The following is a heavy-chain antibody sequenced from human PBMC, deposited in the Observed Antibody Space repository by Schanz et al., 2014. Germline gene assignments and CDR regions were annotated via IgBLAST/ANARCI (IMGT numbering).Heavy chain of an antibody. D-gene: IGHD2-2*01. CDR1: GLTFSDYY. CDR2: ISSSSSYT. CDR3: AKVAPAATYLDS. Sequence: QVQLVESGGGVVQPGRSLRLSCAASGLTFSDYYMSWIRQAPGKGLEWVSYISSSSSYTNYADSVKGRFTISRDNSKNTLYLEMNSLRAEDTAVYYCAKVAPAATYLDSWGLGTLVTVSS. J-gene: IGHJ4*02. V-gene: IGHV3-11*05.